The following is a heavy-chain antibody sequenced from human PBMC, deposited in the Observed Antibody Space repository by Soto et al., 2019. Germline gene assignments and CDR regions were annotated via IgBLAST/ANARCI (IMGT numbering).Heavy chain of an antibody. V-gene: IGHV3-33*08. Sequence: GGSLRLSCAASGFTFSSYGMHWVRQAPGKGLEWVAVIWYDGSNKYYADSVKGRFTISRDNSKNTLYLQMNSLRAEDMAVYSCARGPLTDCTNGVCYAFDIWGQGTMVTVSS. CDR2: IWYDGSNK. D-gene: IGHD2-8*01. J-gene: IGHJ3*02. CDR3: ARGPLTDCTNGVCYAFDI. CDR1: GFTFSSYG.